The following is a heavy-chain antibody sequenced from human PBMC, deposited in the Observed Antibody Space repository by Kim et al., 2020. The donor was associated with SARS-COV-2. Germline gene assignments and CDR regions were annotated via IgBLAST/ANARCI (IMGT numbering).Heavy chain of an antibody. Sequence: GESLQISCKGSGYSFTSYWIGWVRQMPGKGLEWMGIIYPGDSDTRYSPSFQGQVTISADKSISTAYLQWSSLKASDTAMYYCARPRAFYYDSSGSEYYFDYWGQGTLVTVSS. J-gene: IGHJ4*02. D-gene: IGHD3-22*01. CDR3: ARPRAFYYDSSGSEYYFDY. CDR1: GYSFTSYW. CDR2: IYPGDSDT. V-gene: IGHV5-51*01.